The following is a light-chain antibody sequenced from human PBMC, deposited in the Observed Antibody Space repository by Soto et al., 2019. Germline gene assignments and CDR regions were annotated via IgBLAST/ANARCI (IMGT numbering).Light chain of an antibody. V-gene: IGKV3-20*01. J-gene: IGKJ2*01. CDR3: QQYGTSSYT. CDR2: DAS. Sequence: EFVLTQSPGTLSLSPGERATLSCRASQSVTSNFLAWYQQKPGQAPRLLIYDASSRATGIPDRFSGSGSGTDFSLTISRLEPEDFAVYYWQQYGTSSYTFGQGTKLEIK. CDR1: QSVTSNF.